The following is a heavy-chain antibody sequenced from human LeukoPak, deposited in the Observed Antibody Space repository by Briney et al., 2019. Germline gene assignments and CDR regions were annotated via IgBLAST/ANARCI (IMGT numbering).Heavy chain of an antibody. V-gene: IGHV4-59*01. J-gene: IGHJ6*02. CDR3: ASSVWGSYRQYYGMDV. CDR1: GGSISSYY. Sequence: SETLSLTCTVSGGSISSYYWSWIRQPPGKGLEWIGYIYYSESTNYNPSLKSRVTISVDTSKNQFSLKLSSVTAADTAVYYCASSVWGSYRQYYGMDVWGQGTTVTVSS. CDR2: IYYSEST. D-gene: IGHD3-16*02.